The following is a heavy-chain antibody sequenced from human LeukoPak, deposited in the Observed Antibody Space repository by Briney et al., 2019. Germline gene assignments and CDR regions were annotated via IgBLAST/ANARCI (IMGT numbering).Heavy chain of an antibody. CDR1: GGSFSGYH. Sequence: PSETLSLTCAVYGGSFSGYHWTWIRQPPGKGLEWIGEINHSGSINYNPSLKSRVTISVDTSKNQFSLKLSSVTAADTAVYYCARRGYCSSYSCYRPLDYWGQGTLVTVSS. D-gene: IGHD2-2*01. J-gene: IGHJ4*02. CDR3: ARRGYCSSYSCYRPLDY. CDR2: INHSGSI. V-gene: IGHV4-34*01.